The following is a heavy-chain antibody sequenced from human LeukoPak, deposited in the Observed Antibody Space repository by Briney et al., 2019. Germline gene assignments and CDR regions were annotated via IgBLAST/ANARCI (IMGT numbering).Heavy chain of an antibody. Sequence: GGSLRLSCAASGFTFSTYVINWLRQAPRKGLQWVASITSRSYIYYADAVKGRFTISRDNARNSLFLQMNSLRADDTALYFCARGGGDTPFDYWGQGTLVAVSS. CDR3: ARGGGDTPFDY. V-gene: IGHV3-21*06. D-gene: IGHD2-21*02. J-gene: IGHJ4*02. CDR1: GFTFSTYV. CDR2: ITSRSYI.